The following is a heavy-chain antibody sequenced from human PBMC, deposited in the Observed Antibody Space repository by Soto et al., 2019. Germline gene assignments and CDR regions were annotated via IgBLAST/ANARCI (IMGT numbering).Heavy chain of an antibody. Sequence: PSQTLSLTCAISGDSVSTNSAAWNWIRQSPSRGLEWLGRTYYRSKWYYDYALSVRSRISINPDTSRNQFSLQLSSVTPEDTAVYFCARVGCSGGTCLDGLDVWGQGTTVTVS. V-gene: IGHV6-1*01. J-gene: IGHJ6*02. CDR1: GDSVSTNSAA. CDR2: TYYRSKWYY. D-gene: IGHD2-15*01. CDR3: ARVGCSGGTCLDGLDV.